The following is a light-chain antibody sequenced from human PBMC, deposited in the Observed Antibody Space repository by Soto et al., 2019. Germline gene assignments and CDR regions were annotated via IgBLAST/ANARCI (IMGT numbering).Light chain of an antibody. Sequence: DIQMTQSPSTLSASIGDRVTITCRASQNISNYLAWYQQKPGKVPKLLIYAASTLQSGVPSRFSGSGSGTDFTLTISSLQPEDVATYYCQKYKSAPWTFGQGTKVDI. CDR3: QKYKSAPWT. V-gene: IGKV1-27*01. CDR2: AAS. CDR1: QNISNY. J-gene: IGKJ1*01.